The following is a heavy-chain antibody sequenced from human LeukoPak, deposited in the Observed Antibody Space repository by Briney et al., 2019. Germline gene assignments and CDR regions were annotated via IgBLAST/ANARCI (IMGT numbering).Heavy chain of an antibody. D-gene: IGHD4-11*01. CDR2: ISGSGGST. J-gene: IGHJ4*02. Sequence: GGSLRLSCAASGFTVNNKYMNWVRQAPGKGLEWVSAISGSGGSTYYADSVKGRFTISRDNSKNTLYLQMNSLRAEDTAVYYCANPLNYSNYIGPLDYWGQGTLVTVSS. CDR3: ANPLNYSNYIGPLDY. V-gene: IGHV3-23*01. CDR1: GFTVNNKY.